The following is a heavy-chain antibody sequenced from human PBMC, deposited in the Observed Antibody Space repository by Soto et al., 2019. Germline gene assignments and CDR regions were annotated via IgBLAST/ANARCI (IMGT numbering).Heavy chain of an antibody. CDR2: IYYSGST. J-gene: IGHJ4*02. CDR1: GGSVSSGSYY. Sequence: PSETLSLTCTVSGGSVSSGSYYWSWIRQPPGKGLEWIGYIYYSGSTNYNPSLKSRVTISVDTSKNQFSLKLSSVTAADTAVYYCASYDSSGYYSGYYFDYWGQGTLVTAPQ. CDR3: ASYDSSGYYSGYYFDY. V-gene: IGHV4-61*01. D-gene: IGHD3-22*01.